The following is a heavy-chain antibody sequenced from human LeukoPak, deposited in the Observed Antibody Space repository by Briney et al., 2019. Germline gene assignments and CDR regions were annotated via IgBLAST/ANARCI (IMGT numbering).Heavy chain of an antibody. Sequence: GASVKVSCKASGYTFTSYDINWVRQATGQGLEWMGWISAYNGNTNYAQKLQGRVTMTTDTSTSTAYMELRSLRSDDTAVYYCARGGYDILTGYPSDYWGQGTLVTVSS. D-gene: IGHD3-9*01. CDR3: ARGGYDILTGYPSDY. J-gene: IGHJ4*02. V-gene: IGHV1-18*01. CDR2: ISAYNGNT. CDR1: GYTFTSYD.